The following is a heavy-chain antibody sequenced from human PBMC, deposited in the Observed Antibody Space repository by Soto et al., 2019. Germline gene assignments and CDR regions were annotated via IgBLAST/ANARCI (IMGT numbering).Heavy chain of an antibody. V-gene: IGHV4-30-2*01. J-gene: IGHJ4*02. CDR1: GGSISSGGSS. CDR3: ARGAVVNFDS. Sequence: PSETLSLTCAVSGGSISSGGSSWTWIRQPPGKGLEWIGYIYHSGSTYYNPSLKSRVTISVDRSKNQFSLKLTSVTAAGTAVYYCARGAVVNFDSWGQGTLVTVSS. CDR2: IYHSGST. D-gene: IGHD3-22*01.